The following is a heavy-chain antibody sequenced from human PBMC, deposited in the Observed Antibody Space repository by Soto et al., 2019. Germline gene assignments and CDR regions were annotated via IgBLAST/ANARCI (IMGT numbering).Heavy chain of an antibody. CDR2: IWYDGSNK. J-gene: IGHJ4*02. CDR3: ARDRLRGPDDY. V-gene: IGHV3-33*01. Sequence: VQLVESGGGVVQPGRSLRLSCAASGFTFSSYGMHWVRQAPGKGLEWVAVIWYDGSNKYYADSVKGRFTISRDNSKNTLYLQMNSLRAEDTAVYYCARDRLRGPDDYWGQGTLVTVSS. D-gene: IGHD4-17*01. CDR1: GFTFSSYG.